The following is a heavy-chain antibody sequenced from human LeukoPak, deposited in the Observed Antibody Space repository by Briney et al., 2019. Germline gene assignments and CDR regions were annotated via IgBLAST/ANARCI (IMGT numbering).Heavy chain of an antibody. Sequence: PGGSLRLSCAASGFTFSSYNMNWVRQAPGKGLEWVSSITSDSRYMYYADSVKGRFTISRDNAKNSLYLEMNSLRAEDTAVYYCARTYYDFWSGYYSHEGNPFDYWGQGTLVTVSS. J-gene: IGHJ4*02. CDR2: ITSDSRYM. V-gene: IGHV3-21*01. CDR1: GFTFSSYN. CDR3: ARTYYDFWSGYYSHEGNPFDY. D-gene: IGHD3-3*01.